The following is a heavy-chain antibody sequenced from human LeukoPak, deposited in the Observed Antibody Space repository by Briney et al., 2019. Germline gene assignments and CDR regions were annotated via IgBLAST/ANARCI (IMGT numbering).Heavy chain of an antibody. CDR2: INHSGST. D-gene: IGHD3-10*01. Sequence: SETLSLTCAVYGGSFSGYYWSWIRQPPGKGLEWIGEINHSGSTNYNPSLKSRVTISVDTSRNQFSLKLSSVTAADTAVYYCAVGDTMVRGVIITLDYLGQGTLVTVSS. V-gene: IGHV4-34*01. CDR3: AVGDTMVRGVIITLDY. CDR1: GGSFSGYY. J-gene: IGHJ4*02.